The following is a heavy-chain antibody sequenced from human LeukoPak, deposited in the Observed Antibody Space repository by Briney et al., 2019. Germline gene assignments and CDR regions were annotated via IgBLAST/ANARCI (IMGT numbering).Heavy chain of an antibody. CDR1: GFTFSSYS. Sequence: PGGSLRLSCEASGFTFSSYSMNWVRQAPGKGLEWVSSISSSYTYIYYADSVKGRFTISRVNAKNSLYLQMNSLRAEDTAVYYCARVSSSYGDYVFDYWGQGTLVTVSS. V-gene: IGHV3-21*01. J-gene: IGHJ4*02. D-gene: IGHD4-17*01. CDR2: ISSSYTYI. CDR3: ARVSSSYGDYVFDY.